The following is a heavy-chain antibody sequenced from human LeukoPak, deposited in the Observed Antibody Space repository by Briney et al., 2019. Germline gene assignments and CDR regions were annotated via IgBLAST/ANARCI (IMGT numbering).Heavy chain of an antibody. V-gene: IGHV1-8*01. Sequence: ASVKVSCKASGYTFTSYDINWVRQATGQGLEWMGWMNPNSGNTGYAQKFLGRVTMTRNTSVSTAYMELSSLRSEDTAFYYCARKSSSGSGWNAFDIWGQGTMVTVSS. J-gene: IGHJ3*02. D-gene: IGHD6-25*01. CDR1: GYTFTSYD. CDR2: MNPNSGNT. CDR3: ARKSSSGSGWNAFDI.